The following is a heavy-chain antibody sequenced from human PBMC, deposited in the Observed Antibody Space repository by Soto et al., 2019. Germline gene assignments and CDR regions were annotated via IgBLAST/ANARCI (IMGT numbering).Heavy chain of an antibody. CDR3: VRDDAFDL. V-gene: IGHV3-9*01. CDR1: GFTFDAYP. CDR2: LAWDGGSI. Sequence: EVQLVESGEGLVQPGRSLRLSCAASGFTFDAYPMHWVRQAPGKGLEWVAGLAWDGGSIEYVDSVEGRFTISRDNAKNSLYLQMSSLRDEDTALYYCVRDDAFDLWGQGTQVTVSS. J-gene: IGHJ3*01.